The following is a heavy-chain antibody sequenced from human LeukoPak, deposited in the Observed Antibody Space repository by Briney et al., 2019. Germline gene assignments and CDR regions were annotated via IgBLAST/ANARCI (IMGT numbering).Heavy chain of an antibody. Sequence: ASVKVSCKASGYTFTGYYMHWVRQAPGQGLEWMGWINPNSGGTNYAQKFQGRVTMTRDTSISTAYMELSRLRSDDTAVYYCARECSSTSCSASDAFDIWGQGTMVTVSS. CDR3: ARECSSTSCSASDAFDI. CDR1: GYTFTGYY. CDR2: INPNSGGT. D-gene: IGHD2-2*01. V-gene: IGHV1-2*02. J-gene: IGHJ3*02.